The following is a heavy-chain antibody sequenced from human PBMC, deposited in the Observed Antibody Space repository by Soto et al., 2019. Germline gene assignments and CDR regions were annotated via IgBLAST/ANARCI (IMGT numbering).Heavy chain of an antibody. D-gene: IGHD3-10*01. CDR3: ARTVRGPYYYYGMDV. V-gene: IGHV4-34*01. CDR2: INHSGST. Sequence: SETLSLTCAVYGGSFSGYYWSWIRQPPGKGLEWIGEINHSGSTNYNPSLKSRVTISVDTSKNQFSLKLSSVTAADTAVYYCARTVRGPYYYYGMDVWGQGTTVTVSS. J-gene: IGHJ6*02. CDR1: GGSFSGYY.